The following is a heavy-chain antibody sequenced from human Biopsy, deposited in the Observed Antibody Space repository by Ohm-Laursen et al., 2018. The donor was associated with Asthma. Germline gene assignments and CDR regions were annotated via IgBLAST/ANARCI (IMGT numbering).Heavy chain of an antibody. CDR1: GFMFRSFG. CDR3: AKRRGYSGHDNDY. D-gene: IGHD5-12*01. V-gene: IGHV3-30*18. CDR2: ISYDGNHK. J-gene: IGHJ4*02. Sequence: SLRLSCAASGFMFRSFGMHWVRQAPGKGLEWVAVISYDGNHKFYEDSVKGRFTISRDNSKNALYLQMNSLRTEDTAVYYCAKRRGYSGHDNDYWGQGTLVTVSS.